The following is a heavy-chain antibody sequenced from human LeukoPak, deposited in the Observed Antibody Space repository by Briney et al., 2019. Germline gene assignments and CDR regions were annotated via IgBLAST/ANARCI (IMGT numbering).Heavy chain of an antibody. J-gene: IGHJ4*02. CDR1: GFVLNIAW. CDR2: IKIKGGGGTT. CDR3: TKVFTVERPVFDY. D-gene: IGHD4-23*01. Sequence: GGTLRLSCTASGFVLNIAWLTWVRHSPGKGLEWVGLIKIKGGGGTTDYAPPVKGRFTISRDDSKNTLYLQMNCMKRENTAFYYCTKVFTVERPVFDYWGQGTVVTVSS. V-gene: IGHV3-15*01.